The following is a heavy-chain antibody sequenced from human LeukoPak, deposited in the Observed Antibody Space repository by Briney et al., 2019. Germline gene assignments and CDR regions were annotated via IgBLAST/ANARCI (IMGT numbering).Heavy chain of an antibody. CDR3: ARAMAPGDAFDI. J-gene: IGHJ3*02. D-gene: IGHD3-10*01. V-gene: IGHV1-69*05. CDR2: IIPIFGTA. CDR1: GYTFTSYG. Sequence: SVKVSCKASGYTFTSYGISWVRQAPGQGLEWMGGIIPIFGTANYAQKFQGRVTITTDESTSTAYMELSSLRSEDTAVYYCARAMAPGDAFDIWGQGTMVTVSS.